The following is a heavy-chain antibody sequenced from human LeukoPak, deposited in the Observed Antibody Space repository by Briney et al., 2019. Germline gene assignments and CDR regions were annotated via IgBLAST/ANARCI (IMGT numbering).Heavy chain of an antibody. CDR1: GDSMNTYH. J-gene: IGHJ4*02. CDR2: LHVSGST. CDR3: ARDPFKSSFES. Sequence: SETLSLTCSVSGDSMNTYHWAWIRQPAGMGLEWIGRLHVSGSTNFNPSLKSRVSISVDKSKKQFSLKMTSTTAADTAVYFCARDPFKSSFESWGQGILVTVSS. D-gene: IGHD2-2*01. V-gene: IGHV4-4*07.